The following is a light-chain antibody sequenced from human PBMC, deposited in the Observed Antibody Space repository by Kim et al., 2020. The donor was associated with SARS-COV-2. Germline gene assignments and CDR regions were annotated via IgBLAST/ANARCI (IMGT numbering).Light chain of an antibody. J-gene: IGKJ1*01. CDR1: QSVSSN. Sequence: SPGERATLSCRASQSVSSNLAWYQQKPGHAPRLLIYGASTRATGIPARFSGSGSGTEFTLTISSLQSEDFAVYYCQQYNNWPPWTFGQGTKVEIK. CDR3: QQYNNWPPWT. V-gene: IGKV3-15*01. CDR2: GAS.